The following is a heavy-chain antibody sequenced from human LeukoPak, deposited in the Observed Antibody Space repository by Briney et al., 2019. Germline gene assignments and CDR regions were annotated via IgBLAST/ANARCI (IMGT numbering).Heavy chain of an antibody. CDR1: GFTFSSYE. CDR2: IGSSGFTI. CDR3: ARHGNHYGSGSYPYYFDY. D-gene: IGHD3-10*01. Sequence: GGSLRLSCAASGFTFSSYEMNWVRQAPGKGLEWVSYIGSSGFTIYYADSVTGRFTISRDNAKNSLYLQMNSLRAEDTAVYYCARHGNHYGSGSYPYYFDYWGQGTLVTVSS. J-gene: IGHJ4*02. V-gene: IGHV3-48*03.